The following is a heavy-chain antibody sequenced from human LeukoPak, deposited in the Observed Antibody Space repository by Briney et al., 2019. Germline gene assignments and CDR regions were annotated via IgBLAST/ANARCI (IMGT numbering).Heavy chain of an antibody. J-gene: IGHJ4*02. CDR2: ISYDGSNK. CDR1: GFTFSSYG. CDR3: AKDQSYYDSSGYYQTTGTFDY. D-gene: IGHD3-22*01. Sequence: PGRSLRLSCAASGFTFSSYGMHWVRQAPGEGLEWVAVISYDGSNKYYADSVKGRFTISRDNSKNTLYLQMNSLRAEDTAVYYCAKDQSYYDSSGYYQTTGTFDYWGQGTLVTVSS. V-gene: IGHV3-30*18.